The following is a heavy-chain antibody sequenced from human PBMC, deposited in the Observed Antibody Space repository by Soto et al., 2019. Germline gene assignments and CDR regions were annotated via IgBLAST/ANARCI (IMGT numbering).Heavy chain of an antibody. D-gene: IGHD6-6*01. CDR3: ASPFGYSSSRYYGMDV. Sequence: ASVKVSCKASGYTFTSYYMHWVRQAPGQGLEWMGLINPGGGSTSYAQKFQGRVTMTRDTSTSTVYMEVSSLRSEDTAVYYCASPFGYSSSRYYGMDVWGQGTTVTVSS. V-gene: IGHV1-46*01. CDR2: INPGGGST. J-gene: IGHJ6*02. CDR1: GYTFTSYY.